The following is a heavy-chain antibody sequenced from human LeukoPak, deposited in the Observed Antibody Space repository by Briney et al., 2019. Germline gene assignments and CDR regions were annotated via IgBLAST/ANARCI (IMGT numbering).Heavy chain of an antibody. CDR1: GYTFTGYY. V-gene: IGHV1-2*02. J-gene: IGHJ4*02. CDR2: INPNSGGT. Sequence: ASVKVSCKASGYTFTGYYMHWVRQAPGQGLEWMGWINPNSGGTNYAQKFQGRVTMTRDTSISTAYMELSRLRSDDTAVYYCARDLTLIYSYRDYWGQGTLVTVSS. CDR3: ARDLTLIYSYRDY. D-gene: IGHD5-18*01.